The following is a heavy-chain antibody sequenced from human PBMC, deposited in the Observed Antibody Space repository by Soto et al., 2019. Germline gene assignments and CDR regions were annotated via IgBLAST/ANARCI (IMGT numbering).Heavy chain of an antibody. Sequence: GASVKVSCKASGYTFTSYYIHWVRQAPRQGLEWMGIINPSGGSTNYAQKFQGRVTMTRDTPTSIVYMELSSLRSEDTAVYYCARDRYSSSSYYYYYGMDVWGQGTTVTVSS. J-gene: IGHJ6*02. V-gene: IGHV1-46*01. CDR1: GYTFTSYY. D-gene: IGHD6-6*01. CDR3: ARDRYSSSSYYYYYGMDV. CDR2: INPSGGST.